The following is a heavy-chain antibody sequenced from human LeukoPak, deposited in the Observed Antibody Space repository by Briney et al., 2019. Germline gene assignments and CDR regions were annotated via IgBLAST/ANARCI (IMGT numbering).Heavy chain of an antibody. CDR3: ASGIGVGDSFDI. Sequence: PGGSLRFSCAASGFTFSSYWMYWVRQAPGKRLVWVSRINSDARNTNYADSVQGRFTISRDNAKNTLYLQMNSLRVEDTAVYYCASGIGVGDSFDIWGQGTMVTVSS. V-gene: IGHV3-74*01. D-gene: IGHD3-3*01. CDR1: GFTFSSYW. CDR2: INSDARNT. J-gene: IGHJ3*02.